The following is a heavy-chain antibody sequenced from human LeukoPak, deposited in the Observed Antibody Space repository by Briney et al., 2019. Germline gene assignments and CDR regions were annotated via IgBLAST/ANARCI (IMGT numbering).Heavy chain of an antibody. CDR1: GFTFNSYS. J-gene: IGHJ3*02. Sequence: PGGSLRLSCAASGFTFNSYSMNWVRQAPGKGLEWVGRIRSKANSYATAYAASVKGRFTISRDDSKNTAYLQMNSLKTEDTAMYYCTRRDDDTSTGLMAFDIWGQGTMVTVSS. CDR2: IRSKANSYAT. V-gene: IGHV3-73*01. CDR3: TRRDDDTSTGLMAFDI. D-gene: IGHD3-16*01.